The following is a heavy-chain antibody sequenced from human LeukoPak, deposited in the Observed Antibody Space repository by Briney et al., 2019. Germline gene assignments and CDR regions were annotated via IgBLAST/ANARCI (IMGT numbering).Heavy chain of an antibody. J-gene: IGHJ4*02. D-gene: IGHD2-21*01. CDR1: GFTFSSYA. V-gene: IGHV3-23*01. CDR3: AKDRIVSYYFDY. CDR2: ISGSGGST. Sequence: GGSLRLSYAASGFTFSSYAMSWVRQAPGKGLEWVSAISGSGGSTYYADSVKGRFTISRDNSKNTLYLQMNSLRAEDTAVYYCAKDRIVSYYFDYWGQGTLVTVSS.